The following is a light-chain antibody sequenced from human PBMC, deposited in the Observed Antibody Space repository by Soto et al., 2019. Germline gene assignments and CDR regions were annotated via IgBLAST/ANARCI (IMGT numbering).Light chain of an antibody. V-gene: IGKV3-20*01. CDR3: QQYGTSEII. Sequence: EIVLTQSPGTLSLSPGERATLSCRASQSVSNNYLAWYQQKPGQAPRLLIYDTSSRATGVPDRYSASGSGTDFTLTISRLEPEDFAAFFCQQYGTSEIIFGQGTRLEIK. CDR2: DTS. J-gene: IGKJ5*01. CDR1: QSVSNNY.